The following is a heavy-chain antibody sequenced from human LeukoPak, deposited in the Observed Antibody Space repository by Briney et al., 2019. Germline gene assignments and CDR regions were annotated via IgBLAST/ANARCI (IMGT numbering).Heavy chain of an antibody. CDR3: AKDHLYYYDSSGYPDY. CDR1: GFTFSSYS. V-gene: IGHV3-23*01. CDR2: ISGSGGST. D-gene: IGHD3-22*01. Sequence: GGSLRLSCAASGFTFSSYSMNWVRQAPGKGLEWVSAISGSGGSTYYADSVKGRFTISRDNSKNTLYLQMNSLRAEDTAVYYCAKDHLYYYDSSGYPDYWGQGTLVTVSS. J-gene: IGHJ4*02.